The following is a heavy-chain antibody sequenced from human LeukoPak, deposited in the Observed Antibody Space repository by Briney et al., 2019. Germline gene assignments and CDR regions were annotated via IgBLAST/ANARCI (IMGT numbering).Heavy chain of an antibody. CDR2: ISSSSSYI. J-gene: IGHJ5*02. D-gene: IGHD2-8*01. Sequence: GGSLRLSCAASGFTFSSYSMNWVRQAPGKGLEWVSSISSSSSYIYYADSVKGRFTISRDNAKDSLYLQMNSLRAEDTAVYYCARDNGNWFDPWGQGTLATVSS. CDR3: ARDNGNWFDP. V-gene: IGHV3-21*01. CDR1: GFTFSSYS.